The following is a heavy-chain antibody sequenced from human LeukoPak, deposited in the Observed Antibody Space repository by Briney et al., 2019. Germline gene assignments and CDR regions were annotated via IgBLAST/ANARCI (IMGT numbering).Heavy chain of an antibody. CDR1: GFTFSTYT. V-gene: IGHV3-23*01. CDR3: AKDPAIVATGAFDI. Sequence: GGSLRLSCAASGFTFSTYTLTWVRQAPGKGLEWVSIISAGGDTTYYADSVKGRFTISRDNSKNTLYLQMNSLRAEDTAVYYCAKDPAIVATGAFDIWGQGTMVTVPS. J-gene: IGHJ3*02. D-gene: IGHD5-12*01. CDR2: ISAGGDTT.